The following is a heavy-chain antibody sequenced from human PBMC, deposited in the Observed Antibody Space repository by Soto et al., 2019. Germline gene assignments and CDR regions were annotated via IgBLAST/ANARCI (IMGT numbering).Heavy chain of an antibody. CDR1: SGSISSSNW. CDR3: ASPPAGYCSGGSCRGAFDI. V-gene: IGHV4-4*02. Sequence: QVQLQESGPGLVKPSGTLSLTCAVSSGSISSSNWWSWVRQPPGKGLEWIGEIYHSGSTNYNPSLKGRVTISVDKSKNQFSLKLSSVTAADTAVYYCASPPAGYCSGGSCRGAFDIWGQGTMVTVSS. CDR2: IYHSGST. D-gene: IGHD2-15*01. J-gene: IGHJ3*02.